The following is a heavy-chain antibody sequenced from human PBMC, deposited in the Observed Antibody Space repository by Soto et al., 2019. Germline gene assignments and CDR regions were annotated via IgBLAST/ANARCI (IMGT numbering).Heavy chain of an antibody. V-gene: IGHV1-69*12. CDR2: IIVLFGTP. Sequence: QVQLVQSGAEVKKPGSSVKVSCKASGGTFSNYAISWVRQAPGQGLEWMGGIIVLFGTPNYAQKFHGRVTITADESTSTADMELTSLRSEDTAVYYGAREGREIDVNWFDPWGQGTLVTVSS. D-gene: IGHD2-21*01. CDR1: GGTFSNYA. CDR3: AREGREIDVNWFDP. J-gene: IGHJ5*02.